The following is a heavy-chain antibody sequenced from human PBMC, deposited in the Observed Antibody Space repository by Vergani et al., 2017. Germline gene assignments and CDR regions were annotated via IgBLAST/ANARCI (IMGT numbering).Heavy chain of an antibody. CDR2: IWYDGSNK. J-gene: IGHJ4*02. Sequence: VQLLESGGRLVQPGGSLRLSCVASGFAFSRYAMSWVRQAPGKGLEWVAVIWYDGSNKYYADSVKGRFTISRDNSKNTLYLQMNSLRAEDTAVYYCAREDYWGQGTLVTVSS. CDR1: GFAFSRYA. CDR3: AREDY. V-gene: IGHV3-33*07.